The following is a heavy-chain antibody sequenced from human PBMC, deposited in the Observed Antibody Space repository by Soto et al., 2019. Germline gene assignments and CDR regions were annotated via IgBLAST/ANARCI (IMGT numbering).Heavy chain of an antibody. CDR2: ISYDGTT. CDR1: GFTFSSYA. D-gene: IGHD2-15*01. J-gene: IGHJ6*04. Sequence: PGGSLRLSCAASGFTFSSYAMHWVRQAPGKGLEWVAVISYDGTTYYADSVKGRFTISRDTSENTLHLQMDSLRVEDTAVYYCARDDVLCDGGRCYGIPLDAWGKGTTVTVSS. V-gene: IGHV3-30*14. CDR3: ARDDVLCDGGRCYGIPLDA.